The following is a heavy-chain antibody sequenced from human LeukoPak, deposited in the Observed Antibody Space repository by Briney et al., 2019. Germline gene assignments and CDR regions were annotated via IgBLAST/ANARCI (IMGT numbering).Heavy chain of an antibody. V-gene: IGHV4-39*02. Sequence: PSETLSLTCTVSSGSISGSDYYWCWIRQPPGKGLEWIGSINYSGNTYYDSSLKSRVTISVDTSKNHFSLRLSSVTAADTAVYYCARLVLSYGNAFDHWGQGTLVTVSS. D-gene: IGHD3-16*01. CDR3: ARLVLSYGNAFDH. CDR1: SGSISGSDYY. CDR2: INYSGNT. J-gene: IGHJ4*02.